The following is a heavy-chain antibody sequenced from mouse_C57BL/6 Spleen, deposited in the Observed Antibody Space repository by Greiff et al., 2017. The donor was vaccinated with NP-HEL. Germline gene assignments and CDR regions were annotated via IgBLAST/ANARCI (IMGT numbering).Heavy chain of an antibody. CDR2: IWSDGST. Sequence: VKLVESGPGLVAPSQSLSITCTVSGFSLTSYGVHWVRQPPGKGLEWLVVIWSDGSTTYNSALKSRLSISKDNSKSQVFLKMNSLQTDDTAMYDCARHEGYGNYDAMDYWGQGTSVTVSS. CDR3: ARHEGYGNYDAMDY. V-gene: IGHV2-6-1*01. CDR1: GFSLTSYG. D-gene: IGHD2-1*01. J-gene: IGHJ4*01.